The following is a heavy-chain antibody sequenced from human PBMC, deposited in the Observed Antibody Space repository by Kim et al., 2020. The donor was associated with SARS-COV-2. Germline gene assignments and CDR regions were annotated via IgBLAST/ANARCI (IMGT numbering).Heavy chain of an antibody. D-gene: IGHD3-22*01. J-gene: IGHJ4*02. V-gene: IGHV3-23*01. Sequence: GGSLRLSCAASGFTFSAYAMSWVRQAPGKGLEWVSGISGSGSRTHYADSVQGRFTISRDNLKRTLYLQMNSLRVEDTAVYYCAKDRREYGGYSDLEPLEEYGGQGTLVTVSP. CDR2: ISGSGSRT. CDR1: GFTFSAYA. CDR3: AKDRREYGGYSDLEPLEEY.